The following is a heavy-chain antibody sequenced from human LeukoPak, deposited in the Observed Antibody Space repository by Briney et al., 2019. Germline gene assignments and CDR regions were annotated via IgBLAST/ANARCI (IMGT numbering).Heavy chain of an antibody. CDR2: ISSIGSTI. V-gene: IGHV3-11*01. CDR1: GFTFSDYY. Sequence: PGGSLRLSCAASGFTFSDYYMSWIRQAPGKGLEWVSYISSIGSTIYYADSVKGRFTISRANAKNSLYLQMNSLRAEDTAVYYCARDKGEYSSGWYDWFDPWGQGTLVTVSS. CDR3: ARDKGEYSSGWYDWFDP. J-gene: IGHJ5*02. D-gene: IGHD6-19*01.